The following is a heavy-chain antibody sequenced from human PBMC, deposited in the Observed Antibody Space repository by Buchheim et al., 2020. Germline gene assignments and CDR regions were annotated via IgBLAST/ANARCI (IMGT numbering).Heavy chain of an antibody. CDR2: MNPNSGNT. J-gene: IGHJ2*01. D-gene: IGHD3-3*01. Sequence: QVQLMQSGAEVKKPGASVKVSCKASGYTFTSYDINWVRQATGQGLEWMGWMNPNSGNTGYAQKFQGRVTMNRNTSISTASMELSSLRSEDTAVYYCARGRIKNDFWSGYYTGWYFDLWGRGTL. V-gene: IGHV1-8*01. CDR3: ARGRIKNDFWSGYYTGWYFDL. CDR1: GYTFTSYD.